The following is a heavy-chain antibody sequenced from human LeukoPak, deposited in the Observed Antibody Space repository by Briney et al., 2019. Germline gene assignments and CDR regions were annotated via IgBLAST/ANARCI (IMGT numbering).Heavy chain of an antibody. J-gene: IGHJ4*02. CDR3: ARKYYYDSSGYSQ. Sequence: ASVKVSCKASGYTFTGYYMHWVRQAPGQGLEWMGWINPNSGGTNYAQKFQGRVTMTRDTSISTAYMELSWLRSDDTAVYYCARKYYYDSSGYSQWGQGTLVTVSS. D-gene: IGHD3-22*01. V-gene: IGHV1-2*02. CDR1: GYTFTGYY. CDR2: INPNSGGT.